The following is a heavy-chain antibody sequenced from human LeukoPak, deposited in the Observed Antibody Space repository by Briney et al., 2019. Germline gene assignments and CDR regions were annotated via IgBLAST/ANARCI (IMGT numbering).Heavy chain of an antibody. CDR2: IDGSGVLT. Sequence: GGSLRLSCAASGFMFSNYAMSWVRQAPGKGLEWVSAIDGSGVLTYYADSMKGRFTVSRDNSKNTLWLQMNSLRTEDTAVYYCVKIGGRIAVAGTMNLWGQGTLVTVSS. V-gene: IGHV3-23*01. J-gene: IGHJ5*02. CDR1: GFMFSNYA. CDR3: VKIGGRIAVAGTMNL. D-gene: IGHD6-19*01.